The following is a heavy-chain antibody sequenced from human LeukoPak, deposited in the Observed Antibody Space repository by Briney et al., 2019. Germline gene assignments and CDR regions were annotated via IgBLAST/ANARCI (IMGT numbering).Heavy chain of an antibody. Sequence: PGGSLRLSCAASGFTFSDYYMSWIRQAPGKGLEWLSYITDSGSHRYYADSVKGRFTISRDNAKNSLYLQMNSLRAGDTAVYYCARDIAVAGYWGQGTLVTVSS. CDR3: ARDIAVAGY. CDR2: ITDSGSHR. J-gene: IGHJ4*02. D-gene: IGHD6-19*01. V-gene: IGHV3-11*01. CDR1: GFTFSDYY.